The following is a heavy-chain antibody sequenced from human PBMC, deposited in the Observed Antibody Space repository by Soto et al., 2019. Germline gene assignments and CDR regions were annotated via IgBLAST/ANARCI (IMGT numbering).Heavy chain of an antibody. CDR2: IYYSGST. Sequence: QLQLQESGPGLVKPSETLSLTCTVSGGSISSSSYYWGWIRQPPGKGLEWIGSIYYSGSTYYNPSLNIRVTLSVDTPKNQFSLKLSSVPAANTAVYYCCSPGGTTLTTWRGYFDLWGRGTLVTVSS. V-gene: IGHV4-39*01. CDR1: GGSISSSSYY. J-gene: IGHJ2*01. D-gene: IGHD4-17*01. CDR3: CSPGGTTLTTWRGYFDL.